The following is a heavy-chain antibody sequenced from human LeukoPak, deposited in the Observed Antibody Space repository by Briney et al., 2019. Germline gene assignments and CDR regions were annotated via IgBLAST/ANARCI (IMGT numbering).Heavy chain of an antibody. Sequence: GGSLRLSCAASGFTFSSYWMSWVRQAPGKGLEWLANIKQDGSEEVYVDSVKGRFTISRDNAKNSLFLQMNTLRAEDTAVYYCARDPYSSTWSYGMDVWGEGSSVTV. D-gene: IGHD6-6*01. CDR2: IKQDGSEE. V-gene: IGHV3-7*05. CDR3: ARDPYSSTWSYGMDV. J-gene: IGHJ6*02. CDR1: GFTFSSYW.